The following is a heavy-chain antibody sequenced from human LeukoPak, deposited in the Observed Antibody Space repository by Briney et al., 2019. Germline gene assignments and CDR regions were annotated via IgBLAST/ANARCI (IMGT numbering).Heavy chain of an antibody. Sequence: PSETLSLTCTVSGVSISSSSYYWGWIRQPPGKGLEWIGSIYYSGSTYYNPSLKSRVTISVDTSKNQFSLKLSSVTAADTAVYYCARVIYYDILTGSYNVYDYWGQGTLVTVSS. J-gene: IGHJ4*02. V-gene: IGHV4-39*01. CDR3: ARVIYYDILTGSYNVYDY. CDR1: GVSISSSSYY. CDR2: IYYSGST. D-gene: IGHD3-9*01.